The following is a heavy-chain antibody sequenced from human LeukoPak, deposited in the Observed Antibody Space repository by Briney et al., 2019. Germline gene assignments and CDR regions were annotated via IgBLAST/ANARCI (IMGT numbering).Heavy chain of an antibody. J-gene: IGHJ4*02. CDR3: ARGGGSPHF. CDR2: IYFTGST. V-gene: IGHV4-59*11. CDR1: GGSISSHY. Sequence: SETLSLTCTVSGGSISSHYWSWIRQPPGMGLERVGYIYFTGSTNYNPSLKSRATISVDTSKNQFSLKLSSVTAADTAVYYCARGGGSPHFWGQGTLVTVSS. D-gene: IGHD3-16*01.